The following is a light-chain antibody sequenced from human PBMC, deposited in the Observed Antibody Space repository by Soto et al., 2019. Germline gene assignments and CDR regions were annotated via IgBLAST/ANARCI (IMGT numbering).Light chain of an antibody. CDR1: QDVSDF. V-gene: IGKV1-39*01. Sequence: DIPLTQSPSILSASVGDRVTLTCRASQDVSDFLAWYQHPPGKAPNLLIYAGYTLQSGVPSRFSGSGSGTDFTLTISSLQPEDFATYYCQQSYSTPCTFGQGTRLDI. J-gene: IGKJ1*01. CDR3: QQSYSTPCT. CDR2: AGY.